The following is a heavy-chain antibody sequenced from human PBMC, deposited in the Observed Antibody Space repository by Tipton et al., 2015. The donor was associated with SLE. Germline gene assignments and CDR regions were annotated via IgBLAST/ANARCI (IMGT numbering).Heavy chain of an antibody. CDR2: IYSTGST. CDR1: GGSIRASY. V-gene: IGHV4-4*07. J-gene: IGHJ3*01. D-gene: IGHD2/OR15-2a*01. CDR3: ARAFTTFNDDVDAFDF. Sequence: TLSLTCTISGGSIRASYWNWFRQPAGKGLEWIGRIYSTGSTNYNPSLKSRITMSIDTFKNQFSLNLRSVTAADTAVYYCARAFTTFNDDVDAFDFWGRGTMVTVSS.